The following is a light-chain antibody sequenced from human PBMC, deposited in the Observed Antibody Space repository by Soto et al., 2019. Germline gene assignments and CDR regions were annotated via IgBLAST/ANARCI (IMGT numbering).Light chain of an antibody. CDR2: DDR. Sequence: QSVLTQPASVSGSPGQSITLSCTGTSSDVGTYNLVSWYQQHPGKAPKLMIYDDRKRPSGVSNRFSGSKSGNTASLTISGLQSEDEADYYCCSYAGDNNLAFGGGTKVTVL. CDR3: CSYAGDNNLA. V-gene: IGLV2-23*01. CDR1: SSDVGTYNL. J-gene: IGLJ2*01.